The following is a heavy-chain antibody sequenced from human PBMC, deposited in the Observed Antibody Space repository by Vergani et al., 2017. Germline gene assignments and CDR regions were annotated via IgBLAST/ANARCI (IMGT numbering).Heavy chain of an antibody. J-gene: IGHJ3*02. V-gene: IGHV4-38-2*02. Sequence: QVQLQESGPGLVKPSETLSLTCTVSNFFISSNAYYWGWIRQAPGRGLEWIGSLHHNGATSHNPSLRSRVTMSVDTSKNQFSLNLQSVTAADTAVYYCARDYASAIYYANDAFDIWGRGTKVTVSS. CDR1: NFFISSNAYY. CDR2: LHHNGAT. CDR3: ARDYASAIYYANDAFDI. D-gene: IGHD2-8*01.